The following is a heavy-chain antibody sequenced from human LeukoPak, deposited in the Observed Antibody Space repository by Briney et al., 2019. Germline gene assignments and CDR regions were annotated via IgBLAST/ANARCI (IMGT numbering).Heavy chain of an antibody. Sequence: GGSLRLSCAASGLTFSSQEMNWVRQAPGKGLEWVSYISSSGSTIHHADSVKGRFTISRDNAKNSLSLQMNSLRAEDTAVYYCALLGGMATVIDHWGQGTLVTVSS. J-gene: IGHJ4*02. CDR1: GLTFSSQE. D-gene: IGHD5-24*01. CDR2: ISSSGSTI. V-gene: IGHV3-48*03. CDR3: ALLGGMATVIDH.